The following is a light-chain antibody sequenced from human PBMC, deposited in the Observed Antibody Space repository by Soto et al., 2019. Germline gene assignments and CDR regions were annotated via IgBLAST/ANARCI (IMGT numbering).Light chain of an antibody. CDR3: QQYNSYPLT. CDR1: QSISSW. CDR2: KAS. V-gene: IGKV1-5*03. Sequence: DIPMTQSPSTLSASVRDRVTITCRASQSISSWLAWYQQKPGKAPKLLIYKASSLESGVPSRFSGSGSGTEFTLTISSLQPDDFATYYCQQYNSYPLTFDGGTKVEIK. J-gene: IGKJ4*01.